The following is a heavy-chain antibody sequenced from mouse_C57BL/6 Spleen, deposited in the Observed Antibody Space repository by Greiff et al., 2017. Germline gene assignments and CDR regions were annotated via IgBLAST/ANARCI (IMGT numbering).Heavy chain of an antibody. CDR1: GYTFTDYY. D-gene: IGHD2-2*01. CDR2: INPKNGGT. V-gene: IGHV1-26*01. J-gene: IGHJ3*01. CDR3: ASSTMVTPWFAG. Sequence: EVQLQQSGPELVKPGASVKISCKASGYTFTDYYMNWVKQSHGKGLEWIGDINPKNGGTSYNQKFKGKATLTVDKSSSTAYMELRSLTSEDSAVYYCASSTMVTPWFAGWGQGTLVTVSA.